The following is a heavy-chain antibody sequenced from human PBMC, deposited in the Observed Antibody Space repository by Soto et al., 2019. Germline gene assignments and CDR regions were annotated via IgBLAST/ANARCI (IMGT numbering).Heavy chain of an antibody. CDR3: ARELVAARSDWFDP. CDR1: GGSISSGGYY. CDR2: IYYSGST. V-gene: IGHV4-31*03. Sequence: TLSLTCTVSGGSISSGGYYWSWIRQHPGKGLEWIGYIYYSGSTYYNPSLKSRVTISVDTSKNQFSLKLSSVTAADTAVYYCARELVAARSDWFDPWGQGTLVTVSS. D-gene: IGHD2-15*01. J-gene: IGHJ5*02.